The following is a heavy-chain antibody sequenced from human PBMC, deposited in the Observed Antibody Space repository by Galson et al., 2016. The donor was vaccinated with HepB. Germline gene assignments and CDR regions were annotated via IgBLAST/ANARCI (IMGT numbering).Heavy chain of an antibody. CDR2: IYWDDDN. J-gene: IGHJ4*02. CDR1: GFSFSTNGGG. Sequence: PALVKPTQTLTLTCTFSGFSFSTNGGGVGWIRQPPGKALEWLAVIYWDDDNRYSPFLRSRLTITRDTSKHQVVLTMTEMDPVYTATYYCAHLTVGNSGYDYFDYWGLGILVTVSS. CDR3: AHLTVGNSGYDYFDY. D-gene: IGHD5-12*01. V-gene: IGHV2-5*02.